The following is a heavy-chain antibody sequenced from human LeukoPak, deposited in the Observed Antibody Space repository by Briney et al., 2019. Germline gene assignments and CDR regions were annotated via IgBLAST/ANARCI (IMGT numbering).Heavy chain of an antibody. CDR2: INPSGGST. J-gene: IGHJ4*02. Sequence: ASVKVSCKASGYTFTNYHIHWVRQAPGQGLEWMGIINPSGGSTSYAQKFQGRVTMTRDTSTSTVYMELSSLRSEDTAVYYCARGVSQQLAFFDYWGQGTLVTVSS. V-gene: IGHV1-46*01. CDR1: GYTFTNYH. D-gene: IGHD6-13*01. CDR3: ARGVSQQLAFFDY.